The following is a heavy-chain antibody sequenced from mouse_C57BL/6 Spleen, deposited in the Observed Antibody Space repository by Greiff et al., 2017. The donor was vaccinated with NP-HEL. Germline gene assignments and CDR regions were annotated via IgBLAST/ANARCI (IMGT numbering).Heavy chain of an antibody. J-gene: IGHJ2*01. Sequence: VQLQQSGAELVKPGASVKISCKASGYAFSSYWMNWVKQRPGKGLEWIGQIYPGDGDTNYNGKFKGKATLTADKSSSTAYMQLSSLTSEDSAVYVCGLTTVVAHFDYWGQGTTLTVSS. CDR2: IYPGDGDT. D-gene: IGHD1-1*01. CDR1: GYAFSSYW. V-gene: IGHV1-80*01. CDR3: GLTTVVAHFDY.